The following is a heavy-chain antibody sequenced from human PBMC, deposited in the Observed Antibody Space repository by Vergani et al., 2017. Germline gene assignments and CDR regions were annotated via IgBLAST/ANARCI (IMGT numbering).Heavy chain of an antibody. CDR2: IYYSGST. J-gene: IGHJ4*02. D-gene: IGHD2-8*01. V-gene: IGHV4-59*01. CDR3: ARILIRTLRNRYLDY. CDR1: GGSISSYY. Sequence: QVQLQESGPGLVKPSETLSLTCTVSGGSISSYYWSWIRQPPGKGLEWIGYIYYSGSTNYNPSLKSRVTISVDTSKNQFSLKLSSVTAADTAVYYCARILIRTLRNRYLDYWGQGTLVTVSS.